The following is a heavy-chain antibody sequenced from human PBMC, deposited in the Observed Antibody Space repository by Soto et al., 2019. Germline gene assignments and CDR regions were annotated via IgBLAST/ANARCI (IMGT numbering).Heavy chain of an antibody. CDR1: GCPFSSYS. CDR3: ARGWSSPIVGATKPLTYFDY. V-gene: IGHV3-21*01. Sequence: GGSLSLSCAASGCPFSSYSMNWARPAPGKGLEWVSSISSSSSYIYYADSVKGRFTISRDNAKNSLYLQMNSLRAEDTAVYYCARGWSSPIVGATKPLTYFDYWGQGTLVTVSS. J-gene: IGHJ4*02. D-gene: IGHD1-26*01. CDR2: ISSSSSYI.